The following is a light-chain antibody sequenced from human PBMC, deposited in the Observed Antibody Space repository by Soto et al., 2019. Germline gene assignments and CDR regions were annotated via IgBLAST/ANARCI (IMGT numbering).Light chain of an antibody. J-gene: IGKJ4*01. CDR1: QDISTL. V-gene: IGKV1D-12*01. Sequence: DIQMTQSPSSVSESIGDTVTITCRASQDISTLLAWYQQKPGKAPKLLIYGASTLESGVPSRFRVRGSGTDFTLTISSLQPEDFATYFCQQADSFPLTFVGGSKVEIK. CDR2: GAS. CDR3: QQADSFPLT.